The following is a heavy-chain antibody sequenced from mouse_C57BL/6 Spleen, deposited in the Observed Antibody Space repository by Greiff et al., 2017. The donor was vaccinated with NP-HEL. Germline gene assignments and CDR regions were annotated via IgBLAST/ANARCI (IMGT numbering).Heavy chain of an antibody. Sequence: EVKVVESGGGLVKPGGSLKLSCAASGFTFSDYGMHWVRQAPEKGLEWVAYISSGSSTIYYADTVKGRFTISRDNAKNTLFLQMTSLRSEDTAMYYCARNDGYFSYWYFDVWGTGTTVTVSS. D-gene: IGHD2-3*01. J-gene: IGHJ1*03. V-gene: IGHV5-17*01. CDR2: ISSGSSTI. CDR1: GFTFSDYG. CDR3: ARNDGYFSYWYFDV.